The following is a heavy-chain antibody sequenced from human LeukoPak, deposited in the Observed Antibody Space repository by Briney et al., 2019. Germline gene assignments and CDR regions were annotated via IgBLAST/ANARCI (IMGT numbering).Heavy chain of an antibody. J-gene: IGHJ5*02. CDR1: GGSISSHY. CDR3: ARAITWLQRPNWFDP. CDR2: IYYSGST. D-gene: IGHD3-22*01. V-gene: IGHV4-59*11. Sequence: SETLSLTCTVSGGSISSHYWSWIRQPPGKGLEWIGYIYYSGSTNYNPSLKSRVTISVDTSKNQFSLKLSSVTAADTAVYYCARAITWLQRPNWFDPWGQGTLVTVSS.